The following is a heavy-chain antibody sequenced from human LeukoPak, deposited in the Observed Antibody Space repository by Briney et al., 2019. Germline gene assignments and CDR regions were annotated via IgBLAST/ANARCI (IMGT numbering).Heavy chain of an antibody. D-gene: IGHD4-23*01. V-gene: IGHV1-69*01. J-gene: IGHJ4*02. Sequence: ASVKVSCKASGGIFSSHAVSWVRQAPGQGLEWMGGIIPIFGTANYAQKFQGRVTITADESTSTAYMELSSLRSEDTAVYYCADYGGNPHWGQGTLVTVSP. CDR2: IIPIFGTA. CDR1: GGIFSSHA. CDR3: ADYGGNPH.